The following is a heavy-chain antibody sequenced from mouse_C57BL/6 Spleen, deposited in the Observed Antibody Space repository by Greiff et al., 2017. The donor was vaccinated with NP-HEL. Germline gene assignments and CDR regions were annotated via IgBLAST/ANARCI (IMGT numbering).Heavy chain of an antibody. CDR1: GYTFTSYW. V-gene: IGHV1-69*01. D-gene: IGHD1-1*01. J-gene: IGHJ3*01. Sequence: QVQLQQPGAELVMPGASVKLSCKASGYTFTSYWMHWVKQRPGQGLEWIGEIDPSDSYTNYNQKFKGKSTLTVDKSSSTAYMQLSSLTSEDSAVYYCERRGHYCGSREFAYWGQGTLVTVS. CDR3: ERRGHYCGSREFAY. CDR2: IDPSDSYT.